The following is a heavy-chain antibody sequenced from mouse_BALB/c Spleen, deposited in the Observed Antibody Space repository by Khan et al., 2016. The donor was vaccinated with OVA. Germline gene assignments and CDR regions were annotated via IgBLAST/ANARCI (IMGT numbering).Heavy chain of an antibody. CDR2: TNPTNGRT. V-gene: IGHV1S81*02. J-gene: IGHJ2*01. D-gene: IGHD1-1*01. CDR1: GYTFTSYW. Sequence: QVQLQQPGAELVKAGASVKMSCKASGYTFTSYWMHWVKQRLGQGLEWFGETNPTNGRTYYNEKFKSKATLTVDKSSSTAYMLLSGPTFEDSAVYYCARIKKIVATDFDYWGQGTTLTVSS. CDR3: ARIKKIVATDFDY.